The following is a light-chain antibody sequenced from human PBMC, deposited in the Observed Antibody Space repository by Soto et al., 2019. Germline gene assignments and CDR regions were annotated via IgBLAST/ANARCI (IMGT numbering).Light chain of an antibody. V-gene: IGKV4-1*01. J-gene: IGKJ3*01. Sequence: DIVMTQSPDSLAVSLGERATINCKSSQSVLYSSNNKNYLAWYQQKPGQPPKLLIYWASTRESGVPDRFSGSGSGTDFTLTISSLQAEDVAVYYCQQYYSTPFAFRPG. CDR3: QQYYSTPFA. CDR1: QSVLYSSNNKNY. CDR2: WAS.